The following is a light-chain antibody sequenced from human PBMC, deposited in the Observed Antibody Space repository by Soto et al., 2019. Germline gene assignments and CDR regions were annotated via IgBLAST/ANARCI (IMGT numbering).Light chain of an antibody. J-gene: IGKJ4*01. CDR2: AAS. Sequence: IQMTQSPSSVSASVGDRFTITCQASQGLSSYLAWYQQKPGKAPKLLIYAASNLQSGVPSRFSGSGSGTDFTLTISSLQPEDFATYFCLSGHSRPFGGGTKVDI. V-gene: IGKV1-12*02. CDR1: QGLSSY. CDR3: LSGHSRP.